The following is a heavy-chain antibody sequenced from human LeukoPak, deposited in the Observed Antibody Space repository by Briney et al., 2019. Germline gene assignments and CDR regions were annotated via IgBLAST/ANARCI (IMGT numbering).Heavy chain of an antibody. D-gene: IGHD4-23*01. CDR2: IYCSGST. V-gene: IGHV4-30-4*01. Sequence: PPGTLSLTSTVSGGSLSSGDYYWGWTRQPPGRGREWIGYIYCSGSTYYNPSLKSRVTISVDTSKNQFSLKLSSVTAADTAVYYCARDLLNEGNHLDYWGQGTLVTVSS. J-gene: IGHJ4*02. CDR3: ARDLLNEGNHLDY. CDR1: GGSLSSGDYY.